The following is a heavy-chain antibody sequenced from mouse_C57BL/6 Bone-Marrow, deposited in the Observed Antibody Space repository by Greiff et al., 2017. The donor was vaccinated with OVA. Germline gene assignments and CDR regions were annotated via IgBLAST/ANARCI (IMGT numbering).Heavy chain of an antibody. CDR3: ARNTGYSNFFDY. CDR2: IHPNSGST. D-gene: IGHD2-5*01. J-gene: IGHJ2*01. Sequence: QVQLKQSGAELVKPGASVKLSCKASGYTFTSYWMHWVKQRPGQGLEWIGMIHPNSGSTNYNEKFKSKATLTVDKSSSTAYMQLSSLTSEDSAVYYCARNTGYSNFFDYWGQGTTLTVSS. V-gene: IGHV1-64*01. CDR1: GYTFTSYW.